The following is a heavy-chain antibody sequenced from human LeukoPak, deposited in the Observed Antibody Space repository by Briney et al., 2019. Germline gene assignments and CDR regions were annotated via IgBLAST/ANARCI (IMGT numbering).Heavy chain of an antibody. CDR1: GGSISSSSYY. J-gene: IGHJ4*02. V-gene: IGHV4-39*01. Sequence: SETLSLTCTVPGGSISSSSYYWGWIRQPPGKGLEWIGSIYYSGSTYYNPSLKSRVTISVDTSKNQFSLKLSSVTAADTAVYYCARRGGSGSYYQPNFDYWGQGTLVTVSS. D-gene: IGHD3-10*01. CDR3: ARRGGSGSYYQPNFDY. CDR2: IYYSGST.